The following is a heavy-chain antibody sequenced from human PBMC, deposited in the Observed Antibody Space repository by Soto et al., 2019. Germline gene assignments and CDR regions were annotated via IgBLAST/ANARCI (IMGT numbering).Heavy chain of an antibody. D-gene: IGHD3-3*01. J-gene: IGHJ6*02. CDR3: ARSTYYDFWSGYYNYYYYGMDV. V-gene: IGHV4-39*01. CDR2: IYYSGST. Sequence: SETLCLTCTVSGGSISSSSYYWGWIRQPPGKGLEWIGSIYYSGSTYYNPSLKSRVTISVDTSKNQFSLKLSSVTAADTAVYYCARSTYYDFWSGYYNYYYYGMDVWGQGTTVTVSS. CDR1: GGSISSSSYY.